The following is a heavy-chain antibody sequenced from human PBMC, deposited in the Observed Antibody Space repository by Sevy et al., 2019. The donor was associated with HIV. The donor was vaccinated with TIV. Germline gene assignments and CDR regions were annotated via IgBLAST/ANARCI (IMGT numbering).Heavy chain of an antibody. J-gene: IGHJ4*02. CDR3: SRAGEYDFWSGYYDY. V-gene: IGHV4-59*01. CDR1: GGSISSYY. CDR2: IYYSGST. D-gene: IGHD3-3*01. Sequence: SETLSLTCNVSGGSISSYYWSWIRQPPGKGLEWIGYIYYSGSTNYNPSLKSRVTISVDTSKNQFSLKLSSVTAAETAVYYCSRAGEYDFWSGYYDYWGQGPLVTVSS.